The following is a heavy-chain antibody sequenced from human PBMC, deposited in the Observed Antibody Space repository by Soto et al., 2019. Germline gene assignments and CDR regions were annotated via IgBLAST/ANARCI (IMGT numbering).Heavy chain of an antibody. CDR2: IVPIVDTS. D-gene: IGHD5-12*01. Sequence: GASVKVTCKTSGGTFSSNASRWVRQAPGQGLEWMGGIVPIVDTSTYAQKFQGRVTITADESTSTAYMELSSLRSDDTAIYYCVRVVAIPGYPDNWGQGTLVTVSS. CDR3: VRVVAIPGYPDN. J-gene: IGHJ4*02. V-gene: IGHV1-69*13. CDR1: GGTFSSNA.